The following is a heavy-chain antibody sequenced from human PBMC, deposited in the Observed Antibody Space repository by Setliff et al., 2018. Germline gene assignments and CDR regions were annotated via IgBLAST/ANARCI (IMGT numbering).Heavy chain of an antibody. D-gene: IGHD7-27*01. J-gene: IGHJ4*02. CDR1: GYTFTTNW. V-gene: IGHV5-51*01. Sequence: GESLKISCKGSGYTFTTNWIAWVRQMPGKGLEWMGIIYPTDSDTLYSPSFRGQVTISADKSISTAYLQWSSLKASDTAIYYCARVGIKGGYYFDYWGQGTLVTVSS. CDR3: ARVGIKGGYYFDY. CDR2: IYPTDSDT.